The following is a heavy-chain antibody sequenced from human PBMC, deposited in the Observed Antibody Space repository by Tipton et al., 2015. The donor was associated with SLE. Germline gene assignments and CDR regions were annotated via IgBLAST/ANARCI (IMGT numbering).Heavy chain of an antibody. D-gene: IGHD3-10*01. V-gene: IGHV4-39*07. J-gene: IGHJ5*02. CDR2: VYYSGTT. CDR3: TRRIPNYGSGTPGDNWFDP. CDR1: GDSITRTSNY. Sequence: TLSLTCTVSGDSITRTSNYWAWIRQPQGRGLEWIGTVYYSGTTYYNPSLSSRVTISLDTSKNQISLELRSVTAADTAMYYCTRRIPNYGSGTPGDNWFDPWGQGTLVTASS.